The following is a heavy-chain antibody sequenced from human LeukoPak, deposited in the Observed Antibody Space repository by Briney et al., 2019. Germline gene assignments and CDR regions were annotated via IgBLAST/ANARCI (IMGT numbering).Heavy chain of an antibody. CDR1: GGSFSGYY. D-gene: IGHD1-7*01. J-gene: IGHJ4*02. CDR3: ARGRNWKYLSHFDY. Sequence: SETLSLTCAVYGGSFSGYYWSWIRQPPGKGLEWIGEINHSGSTNYNPSLKSRVTISVDTSKNQFSLKLSYVTAADTAVYYCARGRNWKYLSHFDYWGQGTLVTVSS. V-gene: IGHV4-34*01. CDR2: INHSGST.